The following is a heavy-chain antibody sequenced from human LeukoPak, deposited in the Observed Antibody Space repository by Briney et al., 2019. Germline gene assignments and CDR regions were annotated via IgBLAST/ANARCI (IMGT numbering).Heavy chain of an antibody. CDR2: ITATSSST. D-gene: IGHD3-10*01. J-gene: IGHJ4*02. CDR3: AKLFDSGTYNNFFHY. CDR1: DFSFITYA. Sequence: GGSLRLSCAASDFSFITYAMSWVCQAPGKGLEWVSAITATSSSTYDADSVQGRFTISRDNSKNTLYLQMNGLRPEDTAIYYCAKLFDSGTYNNFFHYWGQGTLVTVSS. V-gene: IGHV3-23*01.